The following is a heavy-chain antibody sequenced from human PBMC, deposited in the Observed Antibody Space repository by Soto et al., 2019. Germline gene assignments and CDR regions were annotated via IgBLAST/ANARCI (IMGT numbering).Heavy chain of an antibody. CDR3: ARGFMVAASPDY. J-gene: IGHJ4*02. Sequence: QVQLVESAGGLVKPGGSLRLSCAASGFTFSDYYMSWLRQAPGKGLEWVSYISPSGSTIYYADSVKGRFTISRDNAKNSLYLQMNSLRAEDTAVYYCARGFMVAASPDYWGQGTLVTVSS. D-gene: IGHD2-15*01. CDR1: GFTFSDYY. CDR2: ISPSGSTI. V-gene: IGHV3-11*01.